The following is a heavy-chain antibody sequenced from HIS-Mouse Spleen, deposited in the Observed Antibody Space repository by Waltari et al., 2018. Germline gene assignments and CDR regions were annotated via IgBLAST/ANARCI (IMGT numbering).Heavy chain of an antibody. CDR1: GGSISSSSYY. V-gene: IGHV4-39*07. CDR2: IYYSGSN. J-gene: IGHJ2*01. CDR3: AREIPYSSSWYDWYFDL. D-gene: IGHD6-13*01. Sequence: QLQLQESGPGLVKPSETLSLTCTVSGGSISSSSYYWGWLRQPPGKGLEWIGSIYYSGSNNYNPSLKSRVTISVDTSKNQFSLKLSSVTAADTAVYYCAREIPYSSSWYDWYFDLWGRGTLVTVSS.